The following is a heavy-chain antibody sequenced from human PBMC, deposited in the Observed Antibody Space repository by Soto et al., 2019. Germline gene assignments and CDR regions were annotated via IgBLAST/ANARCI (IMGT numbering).Heavy chain of an antibody. Sequence: SETLSLTCAVYGGSFSGYYLSWIRQPPGKGLEWIGEINHSGSTNYNPSLKSRVTISVDTSKNQFSLKLSSVTAADTAVYYCARDSIAAADYCDWGQGTLVTVSS. CDR3: ARDSIAAADYCD. CDR2: INHSGST. J-gene: IGHJ4*02. V-gene: IGHV4-34*01. D-gene: IGHD6-13*01. CDR1: GGSFSGYY.